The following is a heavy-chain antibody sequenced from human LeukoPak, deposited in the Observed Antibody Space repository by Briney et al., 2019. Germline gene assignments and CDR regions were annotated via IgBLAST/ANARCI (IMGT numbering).Heavy chain of an antibody. CDR2: IRYDGSNK. CDR3: AKEAGDWPHNWFDP. Sequence: AGGSLRLSCAASGFTVSSNYMSWVRQAPGKGLEWVAFIRYDGSNKYYADSVKGRFTISRDNSKNTLYLQMNSLRAEDTAVYYCAKEAGDWPHNWFDPWGQGTLVTVSS. V-gene: IGHV3-30*02. CDR1: GFTVSSNY. J-gene: IGHJ5*02. D-gene: IGHD2-21*02.